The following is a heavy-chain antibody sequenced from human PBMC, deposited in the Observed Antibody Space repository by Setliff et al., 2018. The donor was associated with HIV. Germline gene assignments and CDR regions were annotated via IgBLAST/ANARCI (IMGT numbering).Heavy chain of an antibody. J-gene: IGHJ4*02. D-gene: IGHD2-15*01. CDR2: IYYSGST. CDR1: GGPIRSGGYY. CDR3: ARSPGPSYCSGGSCYDYFDY. V-gene: IGHV4-31*03. Sequence: SSETLSLTCTVSGGPIRSGGYYWSWIRQHPGKGLEWIGYIYYSGSTYYNPSLKSRVTISVDTSKNQFSLRLSSVTAADTAVYYCARSPGPSYCSGGSCYDYFDYWGQGTLVTVSS.